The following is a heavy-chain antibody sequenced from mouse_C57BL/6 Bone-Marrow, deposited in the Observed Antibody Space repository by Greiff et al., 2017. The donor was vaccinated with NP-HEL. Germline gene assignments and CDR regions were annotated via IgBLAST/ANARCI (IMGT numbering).Heavy chain of an antibody. CDR2: IRSKSNNYAT. CDR3: VRHTGLRGYAMDY. Sequence: DVKLVESGGGLVQPKGSLKLSCAASGFSFNTYAMNWVRQAPGKGLEWVARIRSKSNNYATYYADSVKDRFTISRDDSESMLYLQMNNLKTEDTAMYCCVRHTGLRGYAMDYWGQGTSVTVSS. J-gene: IGHJ4*01. CDR1: GFSFNTYA. V-gene: IGHV10-1*01.